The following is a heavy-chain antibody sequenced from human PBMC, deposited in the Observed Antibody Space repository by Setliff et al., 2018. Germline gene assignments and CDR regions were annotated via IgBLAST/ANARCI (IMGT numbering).Heavy chain of an antibody. CDR3: ARLRAPGSHGLDP. CDR2: ISGSGSTI. CDR1: GFTFSSYS. Sequence: PVGSLRLSCAASGFTFSSYSMNWVRQAPGKGLEWVSYISGSGSTIYYAGSVKGRFTISRDNAKTSLYLQMNSLRADDTAVYYCARLRAPGSHGLDPWGQGTLVTVSS. D-gene: IGHD3-10*01. J-gene: IGHJ5*02. V-gene: IGHV3-48*01.